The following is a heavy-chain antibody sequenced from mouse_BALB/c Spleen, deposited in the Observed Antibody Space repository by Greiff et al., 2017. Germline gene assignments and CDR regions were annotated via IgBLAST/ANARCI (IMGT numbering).Heavy chain of an antibody. CDR1: GYSITSDYA. J-gene: IGHJ3*01. V-gene: IGHV3-2*02. CDR3: ARNGYYYGSSSAWFAY. CDR2: ISYSGST. Sequence: EVQRVESGPGLVKPSQSLSLTCTVTGYSITSDYAWNWIRQFPGNKLEWMGYISYSGSTSYNPSLKSRISITRDTSKNQFFLQLNSVTTEDTATYYCARNGYYYGSSSAWFAYWGQGTLVTVSA. D-gene: IGHD1-1*01.